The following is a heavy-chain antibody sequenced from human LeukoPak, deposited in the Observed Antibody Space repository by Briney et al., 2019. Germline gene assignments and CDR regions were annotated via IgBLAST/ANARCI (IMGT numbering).Heavy chain of an antibody. CDR2: ICAYNGNT. V-gene: IGHV1-18*04. CDR1: GYTFTSYY. D-gene: IGHD3-3*01. Sequence: ASVKVSCKASGYTFTSYYMHWVRQAPGQGLEWMGWICAYNGNTNYAQKLQGRVTMTTDTSTSTAYMELRSLRSDDTAVYYCARDLLTTYYDFWSGYSWFDPWGQGTLVSVSS. J-gene: IGHJ5*02. CDR3: ARDLLTTYYDFWSGYSWFDP.